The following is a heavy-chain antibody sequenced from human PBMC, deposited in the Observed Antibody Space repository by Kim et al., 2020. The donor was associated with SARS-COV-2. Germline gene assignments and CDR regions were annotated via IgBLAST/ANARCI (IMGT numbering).Heavy chain of an antibody. V-gene: IGHV3-64D*09. D-gene: IGHD3-9*01. Sequence: YADSMRSRFTISRDKSKNTLDLKMSSLKAEDTAVYYCVKARLRYVDWLAVWGQGTTVTVSS. J-gene: IGHJ6*02. CDR3: VKARLRYVDWLAV.